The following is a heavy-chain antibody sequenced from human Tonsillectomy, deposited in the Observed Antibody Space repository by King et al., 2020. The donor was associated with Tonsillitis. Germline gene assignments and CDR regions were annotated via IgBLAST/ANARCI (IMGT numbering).Heavy chain of an antibody. D-gene: IGHD3-10*01. V-gene: IGHV1-69*06. CDR3: ARSSRVRGVIIGSDFDY. J-gene: IGHJ4*02. CDR2: IIPIFGTV. Sequence: VQLVESGAEVKKPGSSVKVSCKASGGTFSTYAINWMRQAPGQGLEWMGGIIPIFGTVNYAQKFEGRVTITADKSTSTAYMELSSLRSEDTAVYYCARSSRVRGVIIGSDFDYWGQGTLVTVSS. CDR1: GGTFSTYA.